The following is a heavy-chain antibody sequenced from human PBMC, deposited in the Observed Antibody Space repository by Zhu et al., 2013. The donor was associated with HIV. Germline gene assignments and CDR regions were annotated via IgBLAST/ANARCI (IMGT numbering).Heavy chain of an antibody. Sequence: EVQLLESGGGLVQPGGSLRLSCVASGFTFTNYGMSWVRQAPGKGLEWVSLIRGSGGSPYYADSVKGRFTISRDNSKNTLYLQMNSLRAEDTAFYYCAKDRMGGKMTRYSSSDYWGQGTLVAVSS. CDR3: AKDRMGGKMTRYSSSDY. J-gene: IGHJ4*02. CDR2: IRGSGGSP. V-gene: IGHV3-23*01. CDR1: GFTFTNYG. D-gene: IGHD6-6*01.